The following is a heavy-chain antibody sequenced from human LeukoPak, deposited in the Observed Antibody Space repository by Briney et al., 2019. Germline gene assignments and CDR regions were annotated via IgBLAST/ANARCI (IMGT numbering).Heavy chain of an antibody. J-gene: IGHJ4*02. CDR3: AKDRASYYDFWSGFDY. V-gene: IGHV3-23*01. CDR1: GFTFSSYA. D-gene: IGHD3-3*01. Sequence: GGSLRLSCAASGFTFSSYAMSWVRQAPGKGLEWVSGIGASGDSTYYADSVKGRFTISRDNSKNTLYLQMNSLRAEDTAVYYCAKDRASYYDFWSGFDYWGQGTLVTVSS. CDR2: IGASGDST.